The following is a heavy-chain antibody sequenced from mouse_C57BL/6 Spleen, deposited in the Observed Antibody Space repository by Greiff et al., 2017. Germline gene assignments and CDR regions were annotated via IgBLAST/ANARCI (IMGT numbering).Heavy chain of an antibody. CDR3: ARRGGNAMDY. CDR2: IYPGDGDT. V-gene: IGHV1-80*01. Sequence: QVQLKESGAELVKPGASVKISCKASGYAFSSYWMNWVKQRPGKGLEWIGQIYPGDGDTNYNGKFKGKATLTADKSSSTAYMELGSLTSEDSAVYFSARRGGNAMDYWGQGTSVTVSS. CDR1: GYAFSSYW. J-gene: IGHJ4*01.